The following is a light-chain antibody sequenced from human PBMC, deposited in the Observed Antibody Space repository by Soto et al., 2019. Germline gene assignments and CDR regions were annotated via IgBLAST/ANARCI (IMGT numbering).Light chain of an antibody. Sequence: QSALTQPASVSGSPGQSITISCTGTSSDVGAYNYVSWYQQHPGKAPKLMIYEVTNRPSGVSNRFSGSKSGNTASLTISGLQAEHEADYYCSSYTSTSTLVLFGGGTKLTVL. CDR3: SSYTSTSTLVL. J-gene: IGLJ2*01. V-gene: IGLV2-14*01. CDR2: EVT. CDR1: SSDVGAYNY.